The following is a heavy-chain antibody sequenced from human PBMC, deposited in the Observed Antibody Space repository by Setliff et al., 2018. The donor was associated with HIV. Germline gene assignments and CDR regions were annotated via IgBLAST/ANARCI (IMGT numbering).Heavy chain of an antibody. CDR2: INHSGST. D-gene: IGHD3-9*01. J-gene: IGHJ4*02. V-gene: IGHV4-34*01. Sequence: SETLSLTCAVYGESFSAYSWSWIRQPPGKGLEWIGEINHSGSTNYNPSLKSRVAISVDTSKNQFSLKLNSVTAADTATYYCAAPRGMSTILVYWGQGSLGTSPQ. CDR1: GESFSAYS. CDR3: AAPRGMSTILVY.